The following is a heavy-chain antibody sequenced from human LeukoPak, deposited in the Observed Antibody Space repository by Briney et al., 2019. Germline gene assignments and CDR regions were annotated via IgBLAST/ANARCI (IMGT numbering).Heavy chain of an antibody. CDR3: ATIWSGYTMAFDY. V-gene: IGHV3-30*02. J-gene: IGHJ4*02. CDR1: GFTLSSYG. CDR2: IRYDGSNK. D-gene: IGHD3-3*01. Sequence: QSGGSLRLSXAASGFTLSSYGMHWVRQAPGKGLEWVAFIRYDGSNKYYADSVKGRFTISRDNSKNTLYLQMNSLRAEDTAVYYCATIWSGYTMAFDYWGQGTLVTVSS.